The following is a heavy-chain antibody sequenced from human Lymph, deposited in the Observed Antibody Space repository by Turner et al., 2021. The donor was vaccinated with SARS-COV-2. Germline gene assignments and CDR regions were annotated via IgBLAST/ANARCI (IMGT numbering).Heavy chain of an antibody. J-gene: IGHJ3*02. V-gene: IGHV4-39*01. CDR1: GGSISSSTYY. CDR3: ARHARFYSGSYSGAFDI. CDR2: IYYSGST. D-gene: IGHD1-26*01. Sequence: QLQLQESGPGLMKPSEPLSLTCTVSGGSISSSTYYWGWIRQPPGKGLEWIGNIYYSGSTYYNQSLKSRVTISVDTSKNQFSLKLSSVTAADTAVYYCARHARFYSGSYSGAFDIWGQGTMVTVSS.